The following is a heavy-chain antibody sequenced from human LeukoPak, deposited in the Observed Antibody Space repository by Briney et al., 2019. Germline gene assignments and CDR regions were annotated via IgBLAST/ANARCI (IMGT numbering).Heavy chain of an antibody. J-gene: IGHJ4*02. CDR1: GFTFNSYA. D-gene: IGHD6-19*01. CDR3: EYSSGIDY. CDR2: ISGVGGST. Sequence: GGSLRLSCAASGFTFNSYAMSWVRQAPGKGLEWVSVISGVGGSTYYADSVKGRFTISRDNSKNTLYLQMNSLRAEDTAVYYCEYSSGIDYWGQGTLVTVSS. V-gene: IGHV3-23*01.